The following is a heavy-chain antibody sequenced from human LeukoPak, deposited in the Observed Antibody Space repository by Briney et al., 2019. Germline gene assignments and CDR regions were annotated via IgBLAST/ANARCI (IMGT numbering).Heavy chain of an antibody. V-gene: IGHV3-23*01. Sequence: PGGSLRLSCAASGFTFSSYAMSWVRQAPGKGLEWVSAISGSGGSTYYADSVKGRFTISRDNSKNTLNLQMNSLRAEDTAVYYCAKAKGIQLWLHSEIDYWGQGTLVTVSS. J-gene: IGHJ4*02. CDR2: ISGSGGST. D-gene: IGHD5-18*01. CDR1: GFTFSSYA. CDR3: AKAKGIQLWLHSEIDY.